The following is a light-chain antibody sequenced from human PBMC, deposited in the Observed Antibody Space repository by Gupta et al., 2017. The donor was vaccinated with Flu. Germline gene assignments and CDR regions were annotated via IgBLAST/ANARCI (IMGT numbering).Light chain of an antibody. CDR1: QSVSSS. V-gene: IGKV3-11*01. CDR3: QQRSNWPLT. Sequence: MFTQSPATLSLSPGERATLSCRASQSVSSSLAWYQQKPGQAPRLLIYDASNRATGIPARFSGSGSGTDFTLTISSLEPEDFAVYYCQQRSNWPLTFGHGTQVEIK. J-gene: IGKJ5*01. CDR2: DAS.